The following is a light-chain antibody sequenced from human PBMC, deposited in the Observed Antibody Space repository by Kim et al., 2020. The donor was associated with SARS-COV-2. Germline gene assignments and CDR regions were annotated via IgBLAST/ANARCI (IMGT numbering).Light chain of an antibody. CDR3: AAWDDSLNAVV. J-gene: IGLJ2*01. CDR1: SPNIGSNT. CDR2: SRN. Sequence: ELTQPPSASGIPGQRVTISCSGGSPNIGSNTVEWYQQFPGTAPKLIIYSRNQRPSGVPDRFSGSKSGTSASLAINGLQSEDEADYYCAAWDDSLNAVVFCGGTQLTVL. V-gene: IGLV1-44*01.